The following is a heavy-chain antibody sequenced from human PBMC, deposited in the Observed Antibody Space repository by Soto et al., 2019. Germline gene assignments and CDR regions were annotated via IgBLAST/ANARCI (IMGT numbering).Heavy chain of an antibody. CDR2: IHSSGIT. D-gene: IGHD3-9*01. CDR1: GGSVNNDEW. Sequence: QVQLQESGPGLVKPSGTLSLTCAVSGGSVNNDEWWSWVRQPPGKGLEWIGEIHSSGITNYNPSLKSRASIFVDKFKNQFSVKLTSVTAADTAVYFCAGQWSAGYGAFDPWGQGTLVTVSS. V-gene: IGHV4-4*02. J-gene: IGHJ5*02. CDR3: AGQWSAGYGAFDP.